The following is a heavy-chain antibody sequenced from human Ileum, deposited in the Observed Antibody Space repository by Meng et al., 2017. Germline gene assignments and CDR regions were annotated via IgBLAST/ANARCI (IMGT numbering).Heavy chain of an antibody. D-gene: IGHD1-26*01. J-gene: IGHJ4*02. CDR3: ARHIVGLTPGMEY. CDR2: IYQSGST. CDR1: GDSISSSGW. V-gene: IGHV4-4*02. Sequence: VPLQESGPGLVKPSGTLSLTCAGSGDSISSSGWWSWVRQPPGKGLEWIGQIYQSGSTNYNPSLKSRVTISIDRSENQLSLKLSSVTAADTAVYYCARHIVGLTPGMEYWGQGTLVTVSS.